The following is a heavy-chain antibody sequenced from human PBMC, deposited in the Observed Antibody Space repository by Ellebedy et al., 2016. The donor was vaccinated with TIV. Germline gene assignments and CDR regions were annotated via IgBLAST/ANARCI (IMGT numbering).Heavy chain of an antibody. Sequence: MPSETLSLTCAVYGGSFSDFYWSWIRQTPGKGLEWIVEINHIGSTTYNPSLNSLVTISLDTSKKHFSLKRSSVTAADTAVYYCARDHYYDSSGYYHFDYWGQGTLVTVSS. CDR3: ARDHYYDSSGYYHFDY. V-gene: IGHV4-34*01. J-gene: IGHJ4*02. D-gene: IGHD3-22*01. CDR2: INHIGST. CDR1: GGSFSDFY.